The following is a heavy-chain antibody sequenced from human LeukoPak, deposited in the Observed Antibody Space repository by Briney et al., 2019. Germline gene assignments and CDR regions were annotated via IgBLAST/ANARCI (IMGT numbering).Heavy chain of an antibody. Sequence: SETLSLTCTVSVGSISSYYWGWIRQPPGKGLNWIGYIYYSGNTNYNPSLTSRVTISVDTSKNQFSLKLSSVTAADTAVYYCARGSSYYDSSGSPGRYFQHWGQGTLVTVSS. J-gene: IGHJ1*01. CDR3: ARGSSYYDSSGSPGRYFQH. V-gene: IGHV4-59*01. CDR1: VGSISSYY. D-gene: IGHD3-22*01. CDR2: IYYSGNT.